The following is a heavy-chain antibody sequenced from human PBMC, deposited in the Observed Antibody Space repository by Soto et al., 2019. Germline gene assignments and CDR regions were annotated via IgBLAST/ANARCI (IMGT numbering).Heavy chain of an antibody. D-gene: IGHD6-19*01. CDR1: GYTFTSYA. V-gene: IGHV1-3*01. J-gene: IGHJ6*02. CDR2: INAGNGNT. Sequence: GASVKVSCKASGYTFTSYAMHWVRQAPGQRLEWMGLINAGNGNTKYSQKFQGRVTITRDTSASTAYMELSSLRSEDTAVYYCARWIITGYSSGWYPWGPPDYYYGMDVWGQGTTVTVSS. CDR3: ARWIITGYSSGWYPWGPPDYYYGMDV.